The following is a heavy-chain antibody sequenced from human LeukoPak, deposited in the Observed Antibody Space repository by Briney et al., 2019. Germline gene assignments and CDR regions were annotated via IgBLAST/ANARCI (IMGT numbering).Heavy chain of an antibody. CDR2: IYYSGST. Sequence: SQTLSLTCTVSGGSISSGDYYLGWIRQPPGKGLEWIGSIYYSGSTYYNPSLKSRVTISVDTSKNQFSLKLSSVTAADTAVYYCARPYCSGGSCYIDYWGQGTLVTVSS. D-gene: IGHD2-15*01. CDR1: GGSISSGDYY. J-gene: IGHJ4*02. CDR3: ARPYCSGGSCYIDY. V-gene: IGHV4-39*01.